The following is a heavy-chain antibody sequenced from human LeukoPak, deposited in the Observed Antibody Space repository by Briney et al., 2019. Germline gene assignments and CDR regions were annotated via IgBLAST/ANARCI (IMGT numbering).Heavy chain of an antibody. Sequence: GGSLRLSCAASGFTFSSYSMDWVRQAPGKGLEWVSSISSSSSTIYYADSVKGRFTISRDNAKNSLYLQLNSLRAEDTAVYYCARSLVVGATYPYRWGQGTLVTVSS. CDR2: ISSSSSTI. CDR1: GFTFSSYS. CDR3: ARSLVVGATYPYR. V-gene: IGHV3-48*01. J-gene: IGHJ5*02. D-gene: IGHD1-26*01.